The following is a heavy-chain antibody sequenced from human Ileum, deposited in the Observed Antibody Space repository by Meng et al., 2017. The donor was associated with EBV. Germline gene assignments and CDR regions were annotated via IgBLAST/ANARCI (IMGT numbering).Heavy chain of an antibody. D-gene: IGHD3-10*01. V-gene: IGHV1-69*06. CDR1: GSTFSVDG. CDR2: IIPALGTP. CDR3: ARGTGADY. J-gene: IGHJ4*02. Sequence: QVQLVQSGPEVKNPGSSVKVSCKSSGSTFSVDGITWVRQAPGQGLEWMGGIIPALGTPKYARKFQDRLTITADKSTSTGYMELHSLTSNDTAVYFCARGTGADYWGQGTLVTVSS.